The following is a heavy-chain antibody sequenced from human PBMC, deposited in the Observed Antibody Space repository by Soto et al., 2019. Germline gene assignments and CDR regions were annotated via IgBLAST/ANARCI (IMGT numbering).Heavy chain of an antibody. CDR3: ARGRNHCIGGSCYSDWFDP. D-gene: IGHD2-15*01. CDR2: MNPNTGNT. CDR1: GYTFTSSD. Sequence: QVQLVQSGAEVKKPGASVRVSCKASGYTFTSSDVYWVRQATGQGLELMGWMNPNTGNTGYAQKFQGRVTMTRNTSTSTAYMELSSLRSEDTAVYYCARGRNHCIGGSCYSDWFDPWGQGTPVTVSS. J-gene: IGHJ5*02. V-gene: IGHV1-8*01.